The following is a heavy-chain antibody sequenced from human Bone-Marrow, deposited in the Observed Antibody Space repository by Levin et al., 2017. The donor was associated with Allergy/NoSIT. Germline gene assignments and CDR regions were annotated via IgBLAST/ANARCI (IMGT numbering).Heavy chain of an antibody. D-gene: IGHD2-8*02. Sequence: ASVKVSCKASGYTSSNYVISWVRQVPGQGLEWMGWSSAYNGRTKYVQNFEDRVNMTTDRSTSTAYMELRSLGSGDTAVYYCARETSDTTGQRLHFHFWGQGTLATVSS. CDR3: ARETSDTTGQRLHFHF. CDR2: SSAYNGRT. CDR1: GYTSSNYV. J-gene: IGHJ4*02. V-gene: IGHV1-18*01.